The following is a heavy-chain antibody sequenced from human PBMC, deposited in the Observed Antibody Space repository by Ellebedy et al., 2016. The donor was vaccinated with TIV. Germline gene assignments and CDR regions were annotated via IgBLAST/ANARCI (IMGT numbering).Heavy chain of an antibody. D-gene: IGHD3-22*01. V-gene: IGHV3-23*01. CDR1: GFNFNSYA. CDR2: ISNTGSRT. J-gene: IGHJ4*02. CDR3: AKGRGGGSDSSAPRYYFDY. Sequence: GESLKISCAASGFNFNSYAMSWVRQAPGKGLEWVSTISNTGSRTYYADSVEGRFIISRDNSKKTLYLQMNSLRAEDTAVYYCAKGRGGGSDSSAPRYYFDYWGLGTLVTVSS.